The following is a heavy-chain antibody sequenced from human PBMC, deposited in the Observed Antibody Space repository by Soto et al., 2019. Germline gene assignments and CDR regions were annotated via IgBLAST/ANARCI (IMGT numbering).Heavy chain of an antibody. CDR2: IYPGDSDT. J-gene: IGHJ4*02. CDR3: ARQRLWGTSGYYYFEN. V-gene: IGHV5-51*01. CDR1: GYNFTNYW. Sequence: PGESLKISCKGSGYNFTNYWIGWVRQMPGKGLEWMGIIYPGDSDTRYSPSFQGQVTISADKSINTAYLQWSSLKASDTAMYYCARQRLWGTSGYYYFENWGQGTLVTVSS. D-gene: IGHD3-22*01.